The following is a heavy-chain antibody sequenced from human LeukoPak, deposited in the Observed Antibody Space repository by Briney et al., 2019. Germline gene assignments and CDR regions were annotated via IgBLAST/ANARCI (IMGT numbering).Heavy chain of an antibody. J-gene: IGHJ4*02. CDR3: VRPGGGYDLHF. CDR2: ISSSGTTK. V-gene: IGHV3-11*01. D-gene: IGHD5-12*01. CDR1: GFTFSDYY. Sequence: GGSLRLSCAASGFTFSDYYMSWIRQAPGKGLEWVPYISSSGTTKYYADSVKGRFTISRDNTKNSLYLQMNSLRAEDTAVYYCVRPGGGYDLHFWGQGTLVSVSS.